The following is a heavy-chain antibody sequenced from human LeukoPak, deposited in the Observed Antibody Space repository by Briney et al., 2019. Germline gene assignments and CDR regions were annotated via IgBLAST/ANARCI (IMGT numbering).Heavy chain of an antibody. CDR1: GYTFTSYD. D-gene: IGHD6-6*01. V-gene: IGHV1-8*01. J-gene: IGHJ4*02. Sequence: EASVKVSCKASGYTFTSYDINWVRQATGQGLEWMGWMNPNSGNTGYAQKFQGRVTITTDESTSTAYMELSSLRSEDTAVYYCARCPEYSSYFDYWGQGTLVTVSS. CDR2: MNPNSGNT. CDR3: ARCPEYSSYFDY.